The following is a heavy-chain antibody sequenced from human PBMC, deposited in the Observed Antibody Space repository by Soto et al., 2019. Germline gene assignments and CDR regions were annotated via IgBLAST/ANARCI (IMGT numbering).Heavy chain of an antibody. Sequence: PGESLKISCKGSGYSFTKYWIGWVRQMPGKGLEWMAIIYPDDSDTRYSPSFQGQVTISADKSISTAYLQWSGLKASDTAMYYCARQLAHSNYVVGKNQYYYGMDVWGQGTTVTVSS. CDR2: IYPDDSDT. CDR1: GYSFTKYW. D-gene: IGHD4-4*01. V-gene: IGHV5-51*01. CDR3: ARQLAHSNYVVGKNQYYYGMDV. J-gene: IGHJ6*02.